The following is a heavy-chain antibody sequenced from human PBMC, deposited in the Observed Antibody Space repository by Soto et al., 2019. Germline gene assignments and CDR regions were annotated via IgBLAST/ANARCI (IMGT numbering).Heavy chain of an antibody. CDR2: INAGNGNT. J-gene: IGHJ6*02. CDR1: GYTFTSYA. CDR3: AKSWGGWAYIPHYGMDV. D-gene: IGHD3-16*01. V-gene: IGHV1-3*05. Sequence: QVQLVQSGAEEKKPGASVKVSCKASGYTFTSYAMHWVRQAPGQRLEWMGWINAGNGNTKYSQKFQGRVTITRDTSASTAYMELSSLRSEDTAVYYCAKSWGGWAYIPHYGMDVWGQGTTVTVSS.